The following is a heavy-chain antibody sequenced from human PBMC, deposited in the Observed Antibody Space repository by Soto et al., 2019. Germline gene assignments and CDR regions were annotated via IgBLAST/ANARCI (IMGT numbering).Heavy chain of an antibody. CDR1: GGSISSGGYY. Sequence: QVHLQESGPGLVKPSQTLSLTCTVSGGSISSGGYYWSWIRQHPGKGLEWIGYIYHSGTTYYNPSLKSRVTISVDPSKSQFSLELSPVTAADTAVYYCARRGYNYSFDYWGQGTLVTVSS. CDR2: IYHSGTT. CDR3: ARRGYNYSFDY. V-gene: IGHV4-31*03. J-gene: IGHJ4*02. D-gene: IGHD5-12*01.